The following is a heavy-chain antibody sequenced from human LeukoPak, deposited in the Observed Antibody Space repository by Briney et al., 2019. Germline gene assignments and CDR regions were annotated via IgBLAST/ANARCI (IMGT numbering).Heavy chain of an antibody. Sequence: SETLSLICTVSGGSISSYYWSWIRQPAGKGLEWIGRIYTSGSTNYNPSLKSRVTISVDKSKNQFSLKLSSVTAADTAVYYCLMSSGPPPYYFDYWGQGTLVTVSS. CDR2: IYTSGST. V-gene: IGHV4-4*07. D-gene: IGHD3-22*01. CDR1: GGSISSYY. CDR3: LMSSGPPPYYFDY. J-gene: IGHJ4*02.